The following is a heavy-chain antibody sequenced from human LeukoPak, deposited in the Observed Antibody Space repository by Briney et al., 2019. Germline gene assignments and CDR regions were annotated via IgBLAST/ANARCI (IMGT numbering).Heavy chain of an antibody. D-gene: IGHD6-13*01. CDR2: IYYSGSS. CDR3: SGIAAAATRYFQH. CDR1: GGSISSSSYY. Sequence: SETLSLTCTVSGGSISSSSYYWGWIRQPPGKGLEWIGSIYYSGSSYYNPSLKSRVTISVDTSKNQFSLKLSSVTAADTAVYYCSGIAAAATRYFQHWGQGTLVTVSS. V-gene: IGHV4-39*01. J-gene: IGHJ1*01.